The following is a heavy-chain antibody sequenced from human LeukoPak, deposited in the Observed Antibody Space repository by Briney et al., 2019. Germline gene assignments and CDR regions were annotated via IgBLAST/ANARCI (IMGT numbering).Heavy chain of an antibody. CDR3: ARGIRSGWQLVSMYNWFDP. J-gene: IGHJ5*02. CDR2: MNPKSGNT. V-gene: IGHV1-8*03. CDR1: GYTFTSYD. D-gene: IGHD6-6*01. Sequence: ASVKVSCKASGYTFTSYDINWVRQATGQGLEWMGWMNPKSGNTAYAQKFQGRVTITRNSSISTAYMELSSLRSGDTAVYCCARGIRSGWQLVSMYNWFDPWGQGTLVTVSS.